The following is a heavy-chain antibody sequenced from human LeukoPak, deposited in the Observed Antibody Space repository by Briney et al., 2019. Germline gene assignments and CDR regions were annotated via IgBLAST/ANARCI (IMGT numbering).Heavy chain of an antibody. V-gene: IGHV1-2*02. CDR1: GYTFTGYY. CDR3: ARDLASSGTTDDY. Sequence: ASVKVSCKASGYTFTGYYMHWVRQAPGQGLEWMGWINPNSGGTNCAQKFQGRVTMTRDTSISTAYMELSRLRSDDTAVYYCARDLASSGTTDDYWGQGTLVTVSS. D-gene: IGHD1-26*01. CDR2: INPNSGGT. J-gene: IGHJ4*02.